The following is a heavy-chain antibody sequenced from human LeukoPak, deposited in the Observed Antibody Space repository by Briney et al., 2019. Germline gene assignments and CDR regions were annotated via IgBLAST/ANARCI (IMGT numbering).Heavy chain of an antibody. CDR3: AKDRSRYYGSGSYPY. CDR1: GFTFSSYA. J-gene: IGHJ4*02. CDR2: ISGSGSST. V-gene: IGHV3-23*01. D-gene: IGHD3-10*01. Sequence: PGGSLRLSCAASGFTFSSYAMSWVRQAPGKGLEWVSAISGSGSSTYYADSVKGRFTISRDNSKNTLYLQMNSLRAEDTAVYYCAKDRSRYYGSGSYPYWGQGTLVTVSS.